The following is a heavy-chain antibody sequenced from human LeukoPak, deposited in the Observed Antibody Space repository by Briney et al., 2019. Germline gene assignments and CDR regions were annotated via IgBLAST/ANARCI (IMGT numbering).Heavy chain of an antibody. CDR1: GYSFTGYY. CDR2: INPNSGGGT. V-gene: IGHV1-2*02. D-gene: IGHD1-1*01. J-gene: IGHJ4*02. Sequence: GASVKVSCKASGYSFTGYYMHWVRQAPGQGLEWMGWINPNSGGGTNYAQRFQGRVAMTRDTSISTIYMELSGLRSDDTAVYYCARDLPRQYQPLELRGYFDYWGQGTLVTVSS. CDR3: ARDLPRQYQPLELRGYFDY.